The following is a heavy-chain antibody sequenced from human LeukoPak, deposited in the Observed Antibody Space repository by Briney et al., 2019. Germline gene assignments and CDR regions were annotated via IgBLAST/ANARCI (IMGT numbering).Heavy chain of an antibody. Sequence: PSETLSLTCTVAGGSISSDVHYWDWIRQPPGKGLEWLGSIYYSGSTYYNPSLKSRVTFSVDTSKNQFSLKLSSVTAADTAVYYCARLLSSDWYKGAFDIWGQGTMVTVSS. V-gene: IGHV4-39*01. CDR2: IYYSGST. CDR1: GGSISSDVHY. D-gene: IGHD6-19*01. CDR3: ARLLSSDWYKGAFDI. J-gene: IGHJ3*02.